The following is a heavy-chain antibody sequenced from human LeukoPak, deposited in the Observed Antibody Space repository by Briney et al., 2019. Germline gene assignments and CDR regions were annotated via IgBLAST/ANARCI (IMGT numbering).Heavy chain of an antibody. CDR2: ISGSGGST. CDR3: AGGTTANWFDP. Sequence: GGSLRLSCAASGFTFSSYAMNWVRQAPGKGLEWVSAISGSGGSTYYADSVKGRFTISRDNSKNTLYLQMNSLRAEDTAVYYCAGGTTANWFDPWGQGTLVTVSS. J-gene: IGHJ5*02. D-gene: IGHD1-7*01. CDR1: GFTFSSYA. V-gene: IGHV3-23*01.